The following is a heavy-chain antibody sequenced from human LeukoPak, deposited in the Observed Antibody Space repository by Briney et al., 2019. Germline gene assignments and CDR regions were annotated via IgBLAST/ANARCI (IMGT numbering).Heavy chain of an antibody. CDR3: ARDRAYYYYYGMDV. V-gene: IGHV3-33*01. CDR2: IWYDGSNK. Sequence: PGRSLRLSCAASGFTFSSYGMHWVRQAPGKGLEWVAVIWYDGSNKYYADSVKGRFTISRDNSKNTLYLQMNSLRAEDTAVYYCARDRAYYYYYGMDVWGQGTTVTVPS. CDR1: GFTFSSYG. J-gene: IGHJ6*02.